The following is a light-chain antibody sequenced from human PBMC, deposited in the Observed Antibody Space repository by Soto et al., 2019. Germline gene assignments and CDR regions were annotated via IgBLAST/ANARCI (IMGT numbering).Light chain of an antibody. CDR2: DVS. CDR1: SSDVGGYNY. V-gene: IGLV2-14*01. J-gene: IGLJ2*01. Sequence: QSALTQPASVSGSPGQSITISCTGTSSDVGGYNYVSWYQQHPGKAPKLMIYDVSNRPSGVSNRFSGSKSGNTASLTISGLQDDDEADYYCSSYTSSSTQVVFGGGTKLTVL. CDR3: SSYTSSSTQVV.